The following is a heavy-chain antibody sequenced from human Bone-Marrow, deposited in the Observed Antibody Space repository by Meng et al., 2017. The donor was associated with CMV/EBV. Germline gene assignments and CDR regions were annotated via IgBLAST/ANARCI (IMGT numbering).Heavy chain of an antibody. J-gene: IGHJ4*02. V-gene: IGHV4-39*01. D-gene: IGHD5-18*01. CDR3: ARLKSREYSYGHFDY. Sequence: SETLSLTCTVSGGSISSSSYYWGWIRQPPGKGLEWIGTIYYSGSSYHNTSLKSRVAISVDTSKNQFSLKLNSVTAADTAVYYCARLKSREYSYGHFDYWGQGTLVASSS. CDR1: GGSISSSSYY. CDR2: IYYSGSS.